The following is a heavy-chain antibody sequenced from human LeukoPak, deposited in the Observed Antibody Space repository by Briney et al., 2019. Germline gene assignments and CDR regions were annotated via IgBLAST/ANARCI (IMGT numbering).Heavy chain of an antibody. CDR1: GVSISSGGYY. D-gene: IGHD4-17*01. CDR3: ARGYGDFRVEGRYFYS. J-gene: IGHJ4*02. V-gene: IGHV4-30-2*01. Sequence: SETLSLTCTVSGVSISSGGYYWRWIRQPPGKGLEWIGYIYHSGSTYYNPSLKSRVTISVDRSKNQFSLKLSSVTAADTAVYYCARGYGDFRVEGRYFYSWGQGTLVTVSS. CDR2: IYHSGST.